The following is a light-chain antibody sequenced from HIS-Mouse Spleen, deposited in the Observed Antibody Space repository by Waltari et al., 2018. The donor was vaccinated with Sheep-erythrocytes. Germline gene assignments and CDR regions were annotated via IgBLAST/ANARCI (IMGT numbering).Light chain of an antibody. CDR2: AAS. CDR3: LQDYNYPWT. Sequence: AIQMTQSPSSLSASVGDRVTITCRVSQGIRNDLGWYQQKPGKAPKLLIYAASSLKSWVPSRFSGSGSGTDFTLTISSLQPEDFTTYYCLQDYNYPWTFGQGTKVEIK. J-gene: IGKJ1*01. CDR1: QGIRND. V-gene: IGKV1-6*01.